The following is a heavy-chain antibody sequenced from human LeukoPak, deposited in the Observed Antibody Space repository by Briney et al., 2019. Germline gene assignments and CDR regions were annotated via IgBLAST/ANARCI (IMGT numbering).Heavy chain of an antibody. V-gene: IGHV3-23*01. J-gene: IGHJ5*02. Sequence: TGGSLRLSCAASGFTFSSYAMSWVRQAPGKGLEWVSAISGSGGSTYYADSVKGRFTISRDNSKNTLYLQMNSLRAEDTAVYYCAKDPGGYRLNWFDPWGQGTLVTVSS. D-gene: IGHD5-18*01. CDR3: AKDPGGYRLNWFDP. CDR2: ISGSGGST. CDR1: GFTFSSYA.